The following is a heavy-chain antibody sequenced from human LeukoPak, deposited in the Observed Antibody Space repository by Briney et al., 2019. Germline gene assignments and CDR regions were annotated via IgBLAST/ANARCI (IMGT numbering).Heavy chain of an antibody. Sequence: AAVKDSCKASRGTFSSYVISWVRPAPGQGLEWMGGIIPIFVTANYAQKFQGRVTITADESTSTAYMELSRLRSEDTAVYYCARVPVNYYDSSGYYRKYAFDIWGQGTMVTVSS. V-gene: IGHV1-69*13. CDR2: IIPIFVTA. D-gene: IGHD3-22*01. CDR1: RGTFSSYV. CDR3: ARVPVNYYDSSGYYRKYAFDI. J-gene: IGHJ3*02.